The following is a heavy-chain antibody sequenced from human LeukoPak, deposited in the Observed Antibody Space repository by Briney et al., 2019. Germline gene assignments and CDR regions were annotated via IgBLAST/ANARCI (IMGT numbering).Heavy chain of an antibody. CDR1: GYTFTGYY. CDR3: ARVVQYSSSSDYYYYYMDV. Sequence: ASVKVSCKASGYTFTGYYMHWVRQAPGQGLEWMGGIIPIFGTANYAQKFQGRVTITADESTSTAYMELSSLRSEDTAVYYCARVVQYSSSSDYYYYYMDVWGKGTTVTVSS. V-gene: IGHV1-69*13. J-gene: IGHJ6*03. CDR2: IIPIFGTA. D-gene: IGHD6-6*01.